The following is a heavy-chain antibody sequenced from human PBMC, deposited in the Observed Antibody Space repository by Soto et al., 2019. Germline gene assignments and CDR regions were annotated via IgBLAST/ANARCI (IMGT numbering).Heavy chain of an antibody. V-gene: IGHV3-33*01. Sequence: GGSLRLSCAASGFTFSSYGMHWVRQAPGKGLEWVAVIWYDGSNKYYADSVKGRFTISRDNYKNTLYLQMNSLRAEDTAVYYCARGDYDILTGSSYYYYYYMDVWGKGTTVTVSS. CDR3: ARGDYDILTGSSYYYYYYMDV. CDR1: GFTFSSYG. D-gene: IGHD3-9*01. CDR2: IWYDGSNK. J-gene: IGHJ6*03.